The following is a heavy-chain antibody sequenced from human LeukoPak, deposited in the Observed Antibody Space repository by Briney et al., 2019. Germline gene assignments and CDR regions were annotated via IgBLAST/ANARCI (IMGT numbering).Heavy chain of an antibody. D-gene: IGHD3-10*01. CDR2: INHSGST. Sequence: SETLSLTCAVYGGSFSGYYWSWIRQPPGRGLEWIGEINHSGSTNYNPSLKSRVTISVDTSKNQFSLKLSSVTAADTAVYYCARLRRYYGSGSYYNKYYFDYWGQGTLVTVSS. J-gene: IGHJ4*02. CDR1: GGSFSGYY. CDR3: ARLRRYYGSGSYYNKYYFDY. V-gene: IGHV4-34*01.